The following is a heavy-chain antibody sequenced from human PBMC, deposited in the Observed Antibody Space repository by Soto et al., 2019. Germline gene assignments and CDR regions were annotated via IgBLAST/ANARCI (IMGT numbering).Heavy chain of an antibody. V-gene: IGHV6-1*01. D-gene: IGHD6-19*01. CDR1: GDSVSSNSAA. CDR2: TYYRSKWYN. J-gene: IGHJ5*02. Sequence: PSQTLSLTCAISGDSVSSNSAAWNWIRQSPSRGLEWLGRTYYRSKWYNDYAVSVKSRITINPDTSKNQFSLQLNSVTPEDTAVYYCARVFIRSGWCHNCFDPCRQGTLVTVSS. CDR3: ARVFIRSGWCHNCFDP.